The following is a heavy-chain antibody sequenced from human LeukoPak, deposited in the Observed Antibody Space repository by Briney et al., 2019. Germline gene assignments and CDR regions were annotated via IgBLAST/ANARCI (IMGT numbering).Heavy chain of an antibody. D-gene: IGHD3-10*01. J-gene: IGHJ5*02. CDR3: ARDYYGSGSHPNWFDP. Sequence: SETLSLTCTVSGGSISSYYWSWIRQPAGKGLEWIGRIYTSGSTNYNPSLKSRVTMSLDTSKNQFSLKLSSVTAPDTAVYYCARDYYGSGSHPNWFDPWGQGTLVTVSS. V-gene: IGHV4-4*07. CDR1: GGSISSYY. CDR2: IYTSGST.